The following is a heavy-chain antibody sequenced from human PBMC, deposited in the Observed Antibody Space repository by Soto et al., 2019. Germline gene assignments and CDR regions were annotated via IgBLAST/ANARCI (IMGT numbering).Heavy chain of an antibody. CDR2: IIPIFGTA. J-gene: IGHJ6*02. CDR1: VRTFSSYA. D-gene: IGHD6-13*01. Sequence: SVKVSCKPSVRTFSSYAISWVRQAPGQGLEWMGGIIPIFGTANYAQKFQGRVTITADESTSTAYMELSSLRSEDTAVYYCARGSDMAEAGRGSHYYYGMDVWGQGTTVTVSS. V-gene: IGHV1-69*13. CDR3: ARGSDMAEAGRGSHYYYGMDV.